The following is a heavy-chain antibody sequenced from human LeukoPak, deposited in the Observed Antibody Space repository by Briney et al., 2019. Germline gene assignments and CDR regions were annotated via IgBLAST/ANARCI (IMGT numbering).Heavy chain of an antibody. D-gene: IGHD1-26*01. CDR1: GGSISSSSYY. V-gene: IGHV4-39*07. J-gene: IGHJ5*02. CDR3: ARRRATRIFSWFDP. Sequence: SETLSLTCTVSGGSISSSSYYWGWIRQPPGKGLEWIGEINHSGSTNYNPSLKSRVTISVDTSKNQFSLKLSSVTAADTAVYYCARRRATRIFSWFDPWGQGTLVTVSS. CDR2: INHSGST.